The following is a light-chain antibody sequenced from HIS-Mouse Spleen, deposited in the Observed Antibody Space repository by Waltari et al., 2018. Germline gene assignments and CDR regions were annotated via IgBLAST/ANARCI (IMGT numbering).Light chain of an antibody. Sequence: SYVLPQPPSVSVAPGKTARSTCGGNNIGSKSVHLDQQKPGQAPVLGVYDDSDRPSGIPERFSGSNSGNTATLTISRVEAGDEADYYCQVWDNSSDHVVFGGGTKLTVL. J-gene: IGLJ2*01. CDR3: QVWDNSSDHVV. CDR2: DDS. V-gene: IGLV3-21*03. CDR1: NIGSKS.